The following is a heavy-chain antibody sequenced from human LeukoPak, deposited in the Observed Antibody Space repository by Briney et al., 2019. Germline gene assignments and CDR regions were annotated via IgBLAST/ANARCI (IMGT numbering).Heavy chain of an antibody. CDR3: ARIYYDSWSGYSWFDP. J-gene: IGHJ5*02. CDR1: GFTLSSDW. D-gene: IGHD3-3*01. V-gene: IGHV3-7*01. Sequence: GGSLRLSCVVSGFTLSSDWMTWVRQAPGKGLEWLASIKHDGSENYLADSVKGRFTISRDNAQSSLFLQMNSLRVDDTAVYHCARIYYDSWSGYSWFDPWGQGILVTVSS. CDR2: IKHDGSEN.